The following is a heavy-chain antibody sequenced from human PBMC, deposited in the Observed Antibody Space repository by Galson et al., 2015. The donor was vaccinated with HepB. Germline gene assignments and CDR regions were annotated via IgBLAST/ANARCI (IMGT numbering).Heavy chain of an antibody. D-gene: IGHD4-23*01. CDR2: IYYGGST. CDR3: ARHGGSTVVRISYFDP. CDR1: GGSISSYY. Sequence: ETLSLTCTVSGGSISSYYWSRIRQPPGKGLEWIGYIYYGGSTNYNPSLKSRVTISVDTSKNQFSLKLSSVTAADTAVYYCARHGGSTVVRISYFDPWGRGTLVTVSS. V-gene: IGHV4-59*08. J-gene: IGHJ2*01.